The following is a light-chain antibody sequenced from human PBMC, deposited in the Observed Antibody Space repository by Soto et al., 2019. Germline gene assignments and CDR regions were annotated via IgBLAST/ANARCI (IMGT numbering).Light chain of an antibody. CDR2: DNN. J-gene: IGLJ3*02. V-gene: IGLV1-51*01. CDR1: SSNIGNNY. Sequence: QSVLTQPPSVSAAPGQKVTISCSGSSSNIGNNYVSWYQQLPGTAPKLLIYDNNKRPSGIPDRFSGSKSGTSATLGITGLQTGDEDDYYCGTWDSSLSGSYWVFGGGTKLTVL. CDR3: GTWDSSLSGSYWV.